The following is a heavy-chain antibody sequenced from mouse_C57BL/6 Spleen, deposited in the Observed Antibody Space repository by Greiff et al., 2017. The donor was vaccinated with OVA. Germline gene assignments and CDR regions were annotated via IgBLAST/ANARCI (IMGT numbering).Heavy chain of an antibody. J-gene: IGHJ1*03. V-gene: IGHV1-82*01. D-gene: IGHD2-5*01. Sequence: QVQLQQSGPELVKPGASVKISCKASGYAFSSSWMNWVKQRPGKGLEWIGRIYPGDGDTNYNGKFKGKANLTADKSSSTAYMQLISLTSEASAVYFCASDSNFPYWYFDVWGTGTTVTVSS. CDR2: IYPGDGDT. CDR3: ASDSNFPYWYFDV. CDR1: GYAFSSSW.